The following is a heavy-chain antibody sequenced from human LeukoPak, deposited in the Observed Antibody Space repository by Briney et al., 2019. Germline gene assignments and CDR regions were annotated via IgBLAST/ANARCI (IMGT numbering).Heavy chain of an antibody. CDR3: ARGDFDY. J-gene: IGHJ4*02. CDR1: GITVSTNY. V-gene: IGHV3-53*01. CDR2: AFSDGRT. Sequence: GGSLRLSCAASGITVSTNYMSWVRQAPGKGLEWVSIAFSDGRTFYADSVKGRFTISRDSSKNTVFLQMNSLRAEDTAVYYCARGDFDYWGQGTLVTVSS.